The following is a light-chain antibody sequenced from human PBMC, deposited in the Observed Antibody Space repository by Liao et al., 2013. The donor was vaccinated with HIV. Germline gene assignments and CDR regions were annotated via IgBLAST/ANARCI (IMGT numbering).Light chain of an antibody. Sequence: SYELTQPPSVSVAPGQTATITCEGNNIGSKSVHWYQKKPGQAPVLVIYYDSDRPSGIPERFSGSNSGNTATLTISGTQPVDEAEYFCQAWDSSAEVVFGGGTKLTVL. J-gene: IGLJ2*01. CDR2: YDS. CDR3: QAWDSSAEVV. CDR1: NIGSKS. V-gene: IGLV3-21*01.